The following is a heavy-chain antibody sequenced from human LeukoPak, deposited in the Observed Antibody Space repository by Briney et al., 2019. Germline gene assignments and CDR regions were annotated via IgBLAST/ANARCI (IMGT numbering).Heavy chain of an antibody. Sequence: ASVKVSCKASGYTFSNFGISWVRQAPGQGLEWMGWVNPNNGGTNYAQNFQGRVTMTGDTSISTAYMEVSSLRSDDTAVYYCARDRIAAPDDFDYWGQGTPVTVSS. CDR1: GYTFSNFG. D-gene: IGHD6-13*01. CDR2: VNPNNGGT. CDR3: ARDRIAAPDDFDY. V-gene: IGHV1-2*02. J-gene: IGHJ4*02.